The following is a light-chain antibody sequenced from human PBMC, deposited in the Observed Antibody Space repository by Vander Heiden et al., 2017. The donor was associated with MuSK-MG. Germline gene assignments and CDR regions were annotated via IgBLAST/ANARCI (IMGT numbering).Light chain of an antibody. CDR2: WSA. CDR3: QHDDSVPWT. Sequence: IAVTKSPDSLTLSLGETATITCQASQSPLSFKNHRHYFAWSQQTSRPPTRLPIYWSATRKAGVPDRCSGSGAGTDVIPPINSRQADDALVYFCQHDDSVPWTFGQGTKVEIK. CDR1: QSPLSFKNHRHY. J-gene: IGKJ1*01. V-gene: IGKV4-1*01.